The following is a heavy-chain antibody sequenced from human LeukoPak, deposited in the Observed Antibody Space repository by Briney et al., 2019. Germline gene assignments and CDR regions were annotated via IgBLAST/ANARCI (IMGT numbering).Heavy chain of an antibody. V-gene: IGHV3-66*01. CDR2: IYSGAST. D-gene: IGHD6-6*01. CDR3: ARAYSSSFNFDY. CDR1: GFTVSSNY. J-gene: IGHJ4*02. Sequence: RGSLRLSCAASGFTVSSNYMSWVRQAPGKGLEWVSVIYSGASTYYADSVKGRFTISRDNSKNTLYLQMNSLRAEDTAVYYCARAYSSSFNFDYWGQGTLVTVSS.